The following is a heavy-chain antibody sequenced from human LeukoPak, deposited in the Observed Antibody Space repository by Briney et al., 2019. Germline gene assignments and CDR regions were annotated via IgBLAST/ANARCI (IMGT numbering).Heavy chain of an antibody. V-gene: IGHV3-48*01. D-gene: IGHD1-1*01. J-gene: IGHJ4*02. CDR1: GFTFSSYS. CDR2: ISSSSSTI. CDR3: ARAAGGTRRPYDY. Sequence: RGSLRLSCAASGFTFSSYSMNWVRQAPGKGLEWVSYISSSSSTIYYADSVKGRFTISRDNAKNSLYLQMNSLRAEDTAVYYCARAAGGTRRPYDYWGQGTLVTVSS.